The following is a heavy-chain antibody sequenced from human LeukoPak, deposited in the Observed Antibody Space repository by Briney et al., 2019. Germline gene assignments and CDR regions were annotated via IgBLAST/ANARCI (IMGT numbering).Heavy chain of an antibody. CDR2: ILYDGSNK. D-gene: IGHD6-19*01. CDR1: GFTFSSYG. CDR3: ARLTGWDNYYSYMDV. V-gene: IGHV3-30*02. J-gene: IGHJ6*03. Sequence: GGSLRLSCAASGFTFSSYGMYWVRQAPSKGLEWVASILYDGSNKFYLDSVKGRFTISRDSSRNTLYLQMNSLRAEDTAVYYCARLTGWDNYYSYMDVWGKGTTVTVSS.